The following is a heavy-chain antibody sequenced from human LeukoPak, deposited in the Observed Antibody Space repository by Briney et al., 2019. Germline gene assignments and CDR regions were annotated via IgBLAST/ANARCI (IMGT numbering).Heavy chain of an antibody. CDR2: IIPILGIA. D-gene: IGHD4-23*01. V-gene: IGHV1-69*04. CDR1: GGTFSSYA. CDR3: ARVYGGNPALPVGYGMDV. J-gene: IGHJ6*02. Sequence: ASVKVSCKASGGTFSSYAISWVRQAPGQGGEWMGRIIPILGIANYAQKVQGRVTITADKSTSTAYMELSSLRSEDTAVYYCARVYGGNPALPVGYGMDVWGQGTTVTVSS.